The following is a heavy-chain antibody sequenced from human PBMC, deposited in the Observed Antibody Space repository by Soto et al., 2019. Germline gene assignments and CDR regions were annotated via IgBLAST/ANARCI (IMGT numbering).Heavy chain of an antibody. D-gene: IGHD3-10*01. CDR3: EWIQLPRGTFGMAV. CDR2: IDWDDDK. J-gene: IGHJ6*02. V-gene: IGHV2-70*01. Sequence: SGPTLVNPTQTLTLTCTFSGFSLSTIEMCVTWIRQPPGKALEWLALIDWDDDKYYTTSLKTRLTISKDTSKNQVVLTMTNMDPVDTATYYCEWIQLPRGTFGMAVWGQGTPVXVS. CDR1: GFSLSTIEMC.